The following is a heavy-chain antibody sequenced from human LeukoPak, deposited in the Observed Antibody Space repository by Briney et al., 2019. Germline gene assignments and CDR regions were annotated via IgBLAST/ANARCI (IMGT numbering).Heavy chain of an antibody. CDR1: GFTFRSYG. J-gene: IGHJ4*02. CDR2: ISFDGSNK. V-gene: IGHV3-30*03. CDR3: TRRDRVDVWFDY. D-gene: IGHD2-8*01. Sequence: QTGGSLRLSCAASGFTFRSYGMHWVRQAPGKGLEWVAVISFDGSNKYYADSLKGRFTISRDNSKNTLYLQMNSLRAEDTAFYYCTRRDRVDVWFDYWGQGTLVTVSS.